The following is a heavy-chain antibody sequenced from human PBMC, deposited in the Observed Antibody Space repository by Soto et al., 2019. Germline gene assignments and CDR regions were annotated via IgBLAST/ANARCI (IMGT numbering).Heavy chain of an antibody. Sequence: QVQLQQWGAGLLKPSETLSLNCAVTGGSLSGYYWSWIRQPPGKGLEWIGEVKDGGHTNYSPSLRGRVTRSSATSNNPFSLRLNSVTAADTGVYYCARGQEGVVATHWDQGSLVTVSS. CDR2: VKDGGHT. CDR3: ARGQEGVVATH. CDR1: GGSLSGYY. V-gene: IGHV4-34*01. D-gene: IGHD5-12*01. J-gene: IGHJ4*02.